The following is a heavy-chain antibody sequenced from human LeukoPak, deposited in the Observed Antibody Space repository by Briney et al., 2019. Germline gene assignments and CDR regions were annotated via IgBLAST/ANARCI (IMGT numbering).Heavy chain of an antibody. V-gene: IGHV3-21*01. CDR1: GYTFSSYS. CDR2: ISSGSSYI. D-gene: IGHD3-10*01. Sequence: SGGSLRLSCAGSGYTFSSYSMNWVRQAPGKGLEWVSSISSGSSYIYYADSVKGRFTISRDNAKNSLYLQMNSLRTEDTAVYYCARDPTTYGSGSYYYYFDYWGQGTLVTVSS. J-gene: IGHJ4*02. CDR3: ARDPTTYGSGSYYYYFDY.